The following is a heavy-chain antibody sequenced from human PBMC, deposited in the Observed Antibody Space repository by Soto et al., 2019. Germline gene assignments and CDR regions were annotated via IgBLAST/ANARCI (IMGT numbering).Heavy chain of an antibody. CDR2: INPNSGGT. V-gene: IGHV1-2*04. Sequence: GASVKVSCKASGYTFTGYYMHWVRQAPGQGLEWMGWINPNSGGTNYAQKFQGWVTMTRDTSISTAYMELSRLRSDDTAVYYCARSPLFVYCSGGSCSPYYYYYGMDVWGQGTTVTVSS. J-gene: IGHJ6*02. D-gene: IGHD2-15*01. CDR3: ARSPLFVYCSGGSCSPYYYYYGMDV. CDR1: GYTFTGYY.